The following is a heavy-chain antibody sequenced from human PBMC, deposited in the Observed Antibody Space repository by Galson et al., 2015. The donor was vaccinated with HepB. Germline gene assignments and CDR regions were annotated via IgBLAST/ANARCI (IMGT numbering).Heavy chain of an antibody. CDR3: ARGGSSSPTTFDI. CDR2: MNPNSGNT. J-gene: IGHJ3*02. D-gene: IGHD6-13*01. CDR1: GYTFTSYD. Sequence: SVKVSCKASGYTFTSYDINWVRQATGQGLEWMGWMNPNSGNTGYALKFQGRVTMTRNTSISTAYMELSSLRSEDTAVYYCARGGSSSPTTFDIWGQGTMVTVSS. V-gene: IGHV1-8*01.